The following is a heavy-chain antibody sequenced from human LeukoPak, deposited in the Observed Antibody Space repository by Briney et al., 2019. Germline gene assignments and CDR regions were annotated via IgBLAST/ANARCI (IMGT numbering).Heavy chain of an antibody. D-gene: IGHD3-10*01. Sequence: PSETLSLTCAVYGGSFSGYYWSWIRQPPGKGLEWIGEINHSGSTNYNPSLESRVTISVDTSKNQFSLKLSSVTAADTAGYYCARGRPSRTRFGELLCFDYWGQGTLVTVSS. V-gene: IGHV4-34*01. CDR3: ARGRPSRTRFGELLCFDY. J-gene: IGHJ4*02. CDR1: GGSFSGYY. CDR2: INHSGST.